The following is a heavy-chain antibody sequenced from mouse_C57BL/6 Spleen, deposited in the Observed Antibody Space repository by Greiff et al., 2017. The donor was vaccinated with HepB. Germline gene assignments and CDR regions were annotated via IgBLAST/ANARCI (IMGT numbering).Heavy chain of an antibody. CDR1: GYTFTSYW. Sequence: QVQLQQPGAELVRPGSSVKLSCKASGYTFTSYWMHWVKQRPRQGLEWIGNIDPSDSETHYNQKFKDKATLTVDKSSSTAYMQLSSLTSEDSAVYYCARDGDYGSIDWYFDVWGTGTTVTVSS. CDR3: ARDGDYGSIDWYFDV. D-gene: IGHD1-1*01. J-gene: IGHJ1*03. V-gene: IGHV1-52*01. CDR2: IDPSDSET.